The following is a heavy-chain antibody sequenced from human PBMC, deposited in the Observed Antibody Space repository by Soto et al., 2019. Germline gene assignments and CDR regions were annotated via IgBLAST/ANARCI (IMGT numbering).Heavy chain of an antibody. CDR1: GYTFTSYA. V-gene: IGHV1-3*01. D-gene: IGHD3-22*01. CDR3: ARDPPNYYDSSATGGGY. J-gene: IGHJ4*02. Sequence: ASVKVSCKASGYTFTSYAMHWVRQAPGQRLEWMGWINAGNGNTKYSQKFQGRVTITRDTSASTAYMELSSLRSEDTAVYYCARDPPNYYDSSATGGGYWGQGTLVTVSS. CDR2: INAGNGNT.